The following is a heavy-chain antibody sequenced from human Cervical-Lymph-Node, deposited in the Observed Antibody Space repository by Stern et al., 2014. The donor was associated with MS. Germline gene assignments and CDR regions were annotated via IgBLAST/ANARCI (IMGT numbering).Heavy chain of an antibody. CDR3: AREGDGYTRRFDP. Sequence: VQLVESGPGLVKPSQTLSLTCTVSGGSISSGSYYWSWIRQPAGKGLEWIGRIYTSGSTNYNPSLKSQVTISVDTSKNNFSRKLSSVTAADTAVYYCAREGDGYTRRFDPWGQGTLVTVSS. D-gene: IGHD5-24*01. CDR2: IYTSGST. J-gene: IGHJ5*02. CDR1: GGSISSGSYY. V-gene: IGHV4-61*02.